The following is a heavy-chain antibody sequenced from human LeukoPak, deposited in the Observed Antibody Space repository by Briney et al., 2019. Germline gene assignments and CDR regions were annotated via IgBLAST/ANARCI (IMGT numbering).Heavy chain of an antibody. CDR3: AREIPGAMNAFDI. CDR2: ISGSGGST. CDR1: GFTFSSYA. V-gene: IGHV3-23*01. J-gene: IGHJ3*02. D-gene: IGHD2-2*01. Sequence: GGPLRLSCAASGFTFSSYAMSWVRQAPGKGLEWVSAISGSGGSTYYADSVKGRFTISRDNSKNSLYLQMNSLRAEDTAVYYCAREIPGAMNAFDIWGQGTMVTVSS.